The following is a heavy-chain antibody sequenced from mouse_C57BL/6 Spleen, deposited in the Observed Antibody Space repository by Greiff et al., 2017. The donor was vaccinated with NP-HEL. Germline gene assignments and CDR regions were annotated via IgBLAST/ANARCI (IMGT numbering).Heavy chain of an antibody. D-gene: IGHD1-1*01. CDR3: TRYYGSSWGRYFDV. Sequence: VHVKQSGTVLARPGASVKMSCKTSGYTFTSYWMHWVKQRPGQGLEWIGAIYPGNSDTSYNQKFKGKAKLTAVTSASTAYMELSSLTNEDSAVYYCTRYYGSSWGRYFDVWGTGTTVTVSS. V-gene: IGHV1-5*01. CDR2: IYPGNSDT. CDR1: GYTFTSYW. J-gene: IGHJ1*03.